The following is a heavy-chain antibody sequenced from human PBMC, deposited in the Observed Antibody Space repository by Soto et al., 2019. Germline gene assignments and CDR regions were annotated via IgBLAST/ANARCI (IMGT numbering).Heavy chain of an antibody. V-gene: IGHV2-26*01. CDR3: ARISYDFWSSFYSRGGNYFDY. CDR2: IFSNDEK. J-gene: IGHJ4*02. D-gene: IGHD3-3*01. CDR1: GFSLSDTRMS. Sequence: SGPTLVNPTETLTLTCTVSGFSLSDTRMSVSWIRQPPGKALEWLVHIFSNDEKYYSTSLKSRLTLSKDTSKGQVVLTLTNMDPVDTATYYCARISYDFWSSFYSRGGNYFDYWGQGTLVTVSS.